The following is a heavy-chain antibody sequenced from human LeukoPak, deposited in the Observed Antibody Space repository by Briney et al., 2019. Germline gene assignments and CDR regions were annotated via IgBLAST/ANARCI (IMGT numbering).Heavy chain of an antibody. J-gene: IGHJ4*02. CDR2: IYTSGST. CDR3: AREGEGDIVFDY. Sequence: PSQTLSLTCTVSGGSISSGSYYWSWIRQPAGKGLEWIGRIYTSGSTNYNPSLKSRVTISVDTSKNQFSLKLSSVTAADTAVYYCAREGEGDIVFDYWGQGTLVTVSS. CDR1: GGSISSGSYY. D-gene: IGHD2-21*02. V-gene: IGHV4-61*02.